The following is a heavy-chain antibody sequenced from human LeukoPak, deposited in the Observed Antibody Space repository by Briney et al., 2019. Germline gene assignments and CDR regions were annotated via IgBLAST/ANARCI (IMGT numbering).Heavy chain of an antibody. V-gene: IGHV4-59*08. CDR3: TSFTFGHNWFDP. CDR1: GGSISSYY. J-gene: IGHJ5*02. CDR2: IYYSGST. Sequence: PSETLSLTCTVSGGSISSYYWSWIQQPPGKGLEWIGYIYYSGSTNYNPSLKSRVAISVDTSKNQFSLKLTSVTAADTAVYYCTSFTFGHNWFDPWGQGTLVTVSS. D-gene: IGHD2/OR15-2a*01.